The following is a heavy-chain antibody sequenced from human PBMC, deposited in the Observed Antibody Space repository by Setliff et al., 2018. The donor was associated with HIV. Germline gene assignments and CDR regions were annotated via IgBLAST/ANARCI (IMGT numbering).Heavy chain of an antibody. Sequence: SETLSLTCAVYGQSISGYYWSWIRQTPGKGLEWIGEINHGGDTNYNPSLKSRVTISVGSSYNHFSLKLSSVTAADTAVYYCARDLAWPGYFDYWGQGTLVTVSS. CDR3: ARDLAWPGYFDY. D-gene: IGHD3-10*01. CDR1: GQSISGYY. V-gene: IGHV4-34*01. CDR2: INHGGDT. J-gene: IGHJ4*02.